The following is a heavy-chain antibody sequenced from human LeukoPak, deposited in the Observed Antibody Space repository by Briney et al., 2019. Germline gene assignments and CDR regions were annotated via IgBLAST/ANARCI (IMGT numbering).Heavy chain of an antibody. V-gene: IGHV3-21*01. CDR1: GFTFSDCD. Sequence: GGSLRLSCTASGFTFSDCDMNWFRQAPGKGLEWVSSISYRTSHIYYADSVKGRFTISGDNAKNSLYLQMDSLRAEDTAVYFCGRAFPPLRTAAAGDYWGQGILVTVSS. J-gene: IGHJ4*02. D-gene: IGHD6-13*01. CDR3: GRAFPPLRTAAAGDY. CDR2: ISYRTSHI.